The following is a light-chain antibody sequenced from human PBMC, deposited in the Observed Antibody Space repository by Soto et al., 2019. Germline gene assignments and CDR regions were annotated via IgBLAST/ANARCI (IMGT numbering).Light chain of an antibody. Sequence: EIVLTQSPATLSLSPGERATLSCRASQSVSSYLAWYQQKPGQAPRLLIYDASNRATGIPARFSGSGSGTDCTLTISSLEPEDFAVYYCQQRRNWPPRITFGQGTRLEIK. CDR2: DAS. CDR1: QSVSSY. V-gene: IGKV3-11*01. J-gene: IGKJ5*01. CDR3: QQRRNWPPRIT.